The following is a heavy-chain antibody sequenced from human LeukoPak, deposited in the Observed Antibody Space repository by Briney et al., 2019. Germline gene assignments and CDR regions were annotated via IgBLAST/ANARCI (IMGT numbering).Heavy chain of an antibody. J-gene: IGHJ4*02. CDR2: IYTSGST. CDR1: GGSISSNY. Sequence: SETLSLTCTVSGGSISSNYWSWIRQPAGKGLEWIGRIYTSGSTNYNPSLKSRVTMSVDTSKNQFPLKLSSVTAADTAVYYCARDGGYSGTYYTYWGQGTLVTVSS. V-gene: IGHV4-4*07. CDR3: ARDGGYSGTYYTY. D-gene: IGHD1-26*01.